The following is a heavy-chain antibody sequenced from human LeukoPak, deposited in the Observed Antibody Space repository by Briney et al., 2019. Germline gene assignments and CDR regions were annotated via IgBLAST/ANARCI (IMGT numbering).Heavy chain of an antibody. CDR2: ISGSGGST. CDR3: AKDIAPSTMIVVVTPDY. J-gene: IGHJ4*02. Sequence: GGSLRLSCAASGFTFSSYAMSWVRQAPGKGLEWVSAISGSGGSTYYADPVKGRFTISRDNSKNTLYLQTNSLRAEDTAVYYCAKDIAPSTMIVVVTPDYWGQGTLVTVSS. V-gene: IGHV3-23*01. D-gene: IGHD3-22*01. CDR1: GFTFSSYA.